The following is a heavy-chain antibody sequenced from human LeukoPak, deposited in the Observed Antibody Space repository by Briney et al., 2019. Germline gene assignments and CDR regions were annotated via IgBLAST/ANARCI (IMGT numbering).Heavy chain of an antibody. Sequence: GGSLRLSCVASGFTFSAYTMNWVRQAPGKGLEWVSSISSSSSYIYYADSVKGRFTISRDNAKNSLYLQMNSLRAEDTAVYYCARERVYDYVWGSYRYIDYWGQGTLVTVSS. CDR2: ISSSSSYI. V-gene: IGHV3-21*01. J-gene: IGHJ4*02. CDR1: GFTFSAYT. D-gene: IGHD3-16*02. CDR3: ARERVYDYVWGSYRYIDY.